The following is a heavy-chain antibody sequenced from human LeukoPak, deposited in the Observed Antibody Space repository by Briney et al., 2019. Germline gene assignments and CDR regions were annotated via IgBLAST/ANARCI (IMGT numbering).Heavy chain of an antibody. CDR1: GFTFTTYA. V-gene: IGHV3-23*01. J-gene: IGHJ3*01. CDR2: VSSSGIST. D-gene: IGHD2-15*01. Sequence: PGGSLRLSCAASGFTFTTYAMSWVRQAPGKGLEWVSAVSSSGISTYYADSVKGRFTISRDNSKTTLYLQINNLSAEDTAVYYCARACGGGSCYLAAFDLWGQGTVVTVSS. CDR3: ARACGGGSCYLAAFDL.